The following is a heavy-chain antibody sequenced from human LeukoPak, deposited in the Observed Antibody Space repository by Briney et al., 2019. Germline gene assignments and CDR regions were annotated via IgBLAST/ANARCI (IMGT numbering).Heavy chain of an antibody. J-gene: IGHJ4*02. V-gene: IGHV4-39*01. CDR2: IYYSGST. D-gene: IGHD3-10*01. CDR1: GGSISSSSYY. CDR3: ARSAGAVSAPTCDY. Sequence: SETLSPTCTVSGGSISSSSYYWGWIRQPPGKGLEWIGSIYYSGSTYYNPSLKSRVTISVDTSKNQFSLKLSSVTAADTAVYYCARSAGAVSAPTCDYSGEGTLVTVPS.